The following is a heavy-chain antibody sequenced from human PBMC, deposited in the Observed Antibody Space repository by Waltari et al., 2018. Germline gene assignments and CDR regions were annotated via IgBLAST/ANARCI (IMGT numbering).Heavy chain of an antibody. D-gene: IGHD6-13*01. CDR3: ARHGSSSSWFDP. Sequence: QVQLQESGPGLVKPSETLSLTCAVSGYSISSGYYWGWIRQPPWKGLEWIGSIYHSGSTYYNPSLKSRVTISVDTSKNQFSLKLSSVTAADTAVYYCARHGSSSSWFDPWGQGTLVTVSS. CDR1: GYSISSGYY. V-gene: IGHV4-38-2*01. J-gene: IGHJ5*02. CDR2: IYHSGST.